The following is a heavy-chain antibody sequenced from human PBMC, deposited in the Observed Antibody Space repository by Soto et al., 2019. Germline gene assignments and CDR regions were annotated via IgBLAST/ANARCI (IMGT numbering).Heavy chain of an antibody. V-gene: IGHV1-18*01. CDR3: ARDHAYNWNGKNLGWFDP. J-gene: IGHJ5*02. Sequence: QVQLVQSGAEVKKPGASVKVSCKASGYTFTSYGISWVRQAPGQGLEWMGWISAYNGNTNYAQKLQGRVTMTTDTATSTAYMELRSLRSDDTAVYYCARDHAYNWNGKNLGWFDPWGQGTLVTVSS. CDR2: ISAYNGNT. D-gene: IGHD1-1*01. CDR1: GYTFTSYG.